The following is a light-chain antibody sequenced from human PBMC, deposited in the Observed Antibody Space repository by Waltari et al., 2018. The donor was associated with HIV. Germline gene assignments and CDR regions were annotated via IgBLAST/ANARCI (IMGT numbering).Light chain of an antibody. V-gene: IGKV4-1*01. CDR2: WAS. Sequence: DIVMTQSPDSLDVSLGESATINCKSSQSVLYSSNNKNYLAWYQQKPGQPPKLLIYWASTRESGVPDRFSGSGSGTDFTLTISSLQAEDVAVYYCQQYYSTPYSFGQGTKLEIK. J-gene: IGKJ2*03. CDR3: QQYYSTPYS. CDR1: QSVLYSSNNKNY.